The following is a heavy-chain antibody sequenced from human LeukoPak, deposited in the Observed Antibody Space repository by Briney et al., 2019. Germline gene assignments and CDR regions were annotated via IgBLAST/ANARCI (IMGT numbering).Heavy chain of an antibody. CDR2: ISSSSSYI. J-gene: IGHJ4*02. D-gene: IGHD3-3*01. CDR3: ARDGPNYYDFWSGYPEGGYFDY. Sequence: PGGSLRLSCAASGFTFSSYSMNWVRQASGKGLEWVSSISSSSSYIYYADSVKGRFTISRDNAKNSLYLQMNSLRAEDTAVYYCARDGPNYYDFWSGYPEGGYFDYWGQGTLVTVSS. V-gene: IGHV3-21*01. CDR1: GFTFSSYS.